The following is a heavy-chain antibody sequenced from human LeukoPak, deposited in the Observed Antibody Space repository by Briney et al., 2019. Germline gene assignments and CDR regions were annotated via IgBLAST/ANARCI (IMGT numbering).Heavy chain of an antibody. CDR3: ERVTSTTDTVDN. V-gene: IGHV4-59*01. D-gene: IGHD2-2*01. Sequence: SETLSLTCTVSGGSISSYYWSWVRQPPGKGLEWVGYIYYSGSTNYNPSLKSRVTISVDTSKNQFSLKLSCVISADTAVNYCERVTSTTDTVDNRGHGTLVTVSS. J-gene: IGHJ4*01. CDR2: IYYSGST. CDR1: GGSISSYY.